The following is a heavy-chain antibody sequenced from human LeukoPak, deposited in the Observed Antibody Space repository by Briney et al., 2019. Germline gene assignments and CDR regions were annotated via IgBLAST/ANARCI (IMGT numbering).Heavy chain of an antibody. V-gene: IGHV3-30*18. CDR3: ANQGSSSWYVLFDY. D-gene: IGHD6-13*01. Sequence: GGSLRLSCAASGFTFSSYGMLWVRQAPGKGLEWVAVISYDGSNKYYADSVKGRFTISRDNSKNTLYLQMNSLRAEDTAVYYCANQGSSSWYVLFDYWGQGTLVTVSS. CDR2: ISYDGSNK. J-gene: IGHJ4*02. CDR1: GFTFSSYG.